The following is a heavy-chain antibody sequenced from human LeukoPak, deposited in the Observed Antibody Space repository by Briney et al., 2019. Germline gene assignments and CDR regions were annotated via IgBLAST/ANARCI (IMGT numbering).Heavy chain of an antibody. CDR3: ARDENLFLAAAGTGDAFDI. Sequence: GASVKVSCKASGYTFTSYAMNWVRQAPGQGLEWMGWINTNTGNPTYAQGFTGRFVFFLDTSVSTAYLQISSLKAEDTAVYYCARDENLFLAAAGTGDAFDIWGQGTMVTVSS. CDR1: GYTFTSYA. J-gene: IGHJ3*02. V-gene: IGHV7-4-1*02. CDR2: INTNTGNP. D-gene: IGHD6-13*01.